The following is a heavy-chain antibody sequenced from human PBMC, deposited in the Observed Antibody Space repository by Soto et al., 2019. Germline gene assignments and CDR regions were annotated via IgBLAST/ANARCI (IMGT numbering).Heavy chain of an antibody. J-gene: IGHJ4*02. D-gene: IGHD2-2*01. V-gene: IGHV3-23*01. CDR3: AKDQSRGSRNDY. CDR2: ISGSGGST. CDR1: GFTFSSYA. Sequence: GGSLRLSCAASGFTFSSYAMSWVRQAPGKGLEWVSGISGSGGSTYYADSVKGRFTISRDTSKNTLYLQMNSLGAEDTAIYYCAKDQSRGSRNDYWGQGTLVTVSS.